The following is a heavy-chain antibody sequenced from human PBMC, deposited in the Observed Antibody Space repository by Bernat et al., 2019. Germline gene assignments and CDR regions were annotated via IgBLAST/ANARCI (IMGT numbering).Heavy chain of an antibody. CDR1: GFSFSSYW. Sequence: EVQLVESGGGLIQPGGSLRLSCAASGFSFSSYWMHWVRQAPGKGLVWASRINNDGFITSYADSVKGRFTISRDSAKNTLYLQMNSLRAGDTAVYYCASGISIFQGNVDDSWGQGTLVSVSS. J-gene: IGHJ4*02. D-gene: IGHD2/OR15-2a*01. V-gene: IGHV3-74*01. CDR2: INNDGFIT. CDR3: ASGISIFQGNVDDS.